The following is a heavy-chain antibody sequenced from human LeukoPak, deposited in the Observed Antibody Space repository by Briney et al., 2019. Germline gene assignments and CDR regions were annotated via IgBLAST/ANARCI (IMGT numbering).Heavy chain of an antibody. Sequence: GGSLRLSCAASGFTFTTYTMAWVRQAPGRGLEWVSAITGRSDDTYYADSVKGRFTISRDNSANTLYLQMNSLRADDTATYYCAKRDSSGGFPYYFDSWGQGALVTVSS. J-gene: IGHJ4*02. CDR3: AKRDSSGGFPYYFDS. CDR1: GFTFTTYT. V-gene: IGHV3-23*01. CDR2: ITGRSDDT. D-gene: IGHD2-15*01.